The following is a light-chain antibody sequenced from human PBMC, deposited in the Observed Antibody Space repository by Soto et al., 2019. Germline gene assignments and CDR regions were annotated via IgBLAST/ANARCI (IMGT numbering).Light chain of an antibody. J-gene: IGLJ1*01. CDR2: DVS. CDR1: SSDVGGYTY. CDR3: CSYAGRYTYV. V-gene: IGLV2-11*01. Sequence: QSALTQPRSVSESPGQSVSISCAGTSSDVGGYTYVSWYQQHPGKAPKVMIYDVSKRPSGVPDRFSGSKSGNTASLTISGLQSEDEADYYCCSYAGRYTYVFGTGTRSPS.